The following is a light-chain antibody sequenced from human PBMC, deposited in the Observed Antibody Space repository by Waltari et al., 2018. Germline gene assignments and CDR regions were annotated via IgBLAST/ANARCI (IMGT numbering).Light chain of an antibody. CDR3: QQYYNTPPT. J-gene: IGKJ1*01. CDR1: QSVSDHVNNKNF. Sequence: DIVMTQSPDSLTVSPGERATINCRSSQSVSDHVNNKNFLAWYRQKPGQPPTLLISWASTREFGVPDRFSGSGSGTKFTLTISSLQAEDVAVYYCQQYYNTPPTFGQGTKVEIK. CDR2: WAS. V-gene: IGKV4-1*01.